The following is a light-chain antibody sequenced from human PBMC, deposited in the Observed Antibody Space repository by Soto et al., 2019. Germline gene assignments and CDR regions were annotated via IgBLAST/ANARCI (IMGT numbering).Light chain of an antibody. CDR2: GDS. Sequence: EIVLTQSPATLSLSPGERATLSCVASQRISTSIAWYQQRPGQPPRLLTYGDSTRAAGIPARFSGSGSGTYVTLTISCLDTKDFAVYVCLLRNNWPPRFTFGPGTAVDVK. CDR3: LLRNNWPPRFT. J-gene: IGKJ3*01. CDR1: QRISTS. V-gene: IGKV3-11*01.